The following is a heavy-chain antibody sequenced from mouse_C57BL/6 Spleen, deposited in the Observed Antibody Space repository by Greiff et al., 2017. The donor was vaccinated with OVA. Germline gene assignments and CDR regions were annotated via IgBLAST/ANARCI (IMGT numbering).Heavy chain of an antibody. CDR3: ARRVLLRYRDGAMDY. CDR1: GYTFTSYW. Sequence: QVQLQQPGAELVKPGASVKLSCKASGYTFTSYWMQWVKQRPGQGLEWIGEIDPSDSYTNYNQKFKGKATLTVDTSSSTAYMQLSSLTSEDSAVYYCARRVLLRYRDGAMDYWGQGTSVTVSS. J-gene: IGHJ4*01. D-gene: IGHD1-1*01. CDR2: IDPSDSYT. V-gene: IGHV1-50*01.